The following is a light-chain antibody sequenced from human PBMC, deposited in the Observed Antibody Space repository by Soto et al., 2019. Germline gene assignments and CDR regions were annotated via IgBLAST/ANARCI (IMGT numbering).Light chain of an antibody. CDR3: AAWDDSLNGWV. CDR2: SNN. V-gene: IGLV1-44*01. Sequence: QSVLTQPPSASGTPGQRVTISCSGSSSNIESNTVNWYQHLPGTAPKLLMYSNNQRPSGVPDRFSGSKSGTSASLAISGLQAEDEADYYCAAWDDSLNGWVFGGGTKVTVL. J-gene: IGLJ3*02. CDR1: SSNIESNT.